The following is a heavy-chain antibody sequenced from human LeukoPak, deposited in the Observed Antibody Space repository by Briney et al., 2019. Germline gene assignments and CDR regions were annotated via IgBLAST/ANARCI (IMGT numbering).Heavy chain of an antibody. CDR2: VYFTDKT. CDR1: GDSIGRGVYS. V-gene: IGHV4-39*01. CDR3: ARRPGLYSIWFDP. Sequence: PSETLSLTCSVSGDSIGRGVYSWAWLRQSPGRGLEWIGSVYFTDKTYYNPSLKSRVTMSVQTSKNQFSLNVRSVTATDTAVYFCARRPGLYSIWFDPWGQGTLVIVSS. J-gene: IGHJ5*02. D-gene: IGHD3-10*02.